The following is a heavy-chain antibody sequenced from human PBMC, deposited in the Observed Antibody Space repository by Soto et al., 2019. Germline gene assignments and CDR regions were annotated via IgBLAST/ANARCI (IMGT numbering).Heavy chain of an antibody. CDR3: ARGRTTGWGRGSYYMDV. D-gene: IGHD1-7*01. CDR2: INHSGST. J-gene: IGHJ6*03. V-gene: IGHV4-34*01. Sequence: SETLSLTCAVYGGSFSGYYWSWIRQPPGKGLEWIGEINHSGSTNYNPSLKSRVTISVDTSKNQFSLKLSSVTAADTAVYYCARGRTTGWGRGSYYMDVWGKGTTVTVSS. CDR1: GGSFSGYY.